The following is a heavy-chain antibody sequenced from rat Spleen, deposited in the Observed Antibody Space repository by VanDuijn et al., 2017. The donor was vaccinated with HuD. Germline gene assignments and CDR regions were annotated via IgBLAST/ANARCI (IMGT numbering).Heavy chain of an antibody. CDR3: PRSPSGGYYDGSVHVFDY. CDR2: MWTDGST. J-gene: IGHJ2*01. CDR1: GFSLTDYS. Sequence: VQLKESGPGLVQPSQTLSLTCTVSGFSLTDYSVHWVRQPPGKGLEWMGVMWTDGSTAYNSALKSRLSISRDTSKSQVFLKMNSLQADDTAIYFCPRSPSGGYYDGSVHVFDYWGQGVMVTVSS. D-gene: IGHD1-12*03. V-gene: IGHV2S63*01.